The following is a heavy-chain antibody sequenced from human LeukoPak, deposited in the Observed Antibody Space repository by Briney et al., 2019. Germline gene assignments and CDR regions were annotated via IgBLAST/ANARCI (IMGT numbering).Heavy chain of an antibody. Sequence: ASVKVSCKVSGYTLTEISMHWVRQAPGKGLEWVGGFDPEDGETIYAQKFQGRVTMTEDTSTDTAYMELSSLRSEDTAVYYCAGIVGARTGFDYWGQGTLVTVSS. D-gene: IGHD1-26*01. CDR2: FDPEDGET. CDR3: AGIVGARTGFDY. V-gene: IGHV1-24*01. CDR1: GYTLTEIS. J-gene: IGHJ4*02.